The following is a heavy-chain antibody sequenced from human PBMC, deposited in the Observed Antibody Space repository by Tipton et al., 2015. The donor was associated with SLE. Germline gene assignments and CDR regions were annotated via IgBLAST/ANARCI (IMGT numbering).Heavy chain of an antibody. D-gene: IGHD2-15*01. CDR3: ARDRGYCSGGSCHGVVAGRWFDP. J-gene: IGHJ5*02. CDR1: GGSISSGGYY. Sequence: TLSLTCTVSGGSISSGGYYWSWIRQHPGKGLEWIGYIYYSGSTYYNPSLKSRVTISVDTSKNQFSLKLSSVTAADTAVYYCARDRGYCSGGSCHGVVAGRWFDPWGQGTLVTVSS. V-gene: IGHV4-31*03. CDR2: IYYSGST.